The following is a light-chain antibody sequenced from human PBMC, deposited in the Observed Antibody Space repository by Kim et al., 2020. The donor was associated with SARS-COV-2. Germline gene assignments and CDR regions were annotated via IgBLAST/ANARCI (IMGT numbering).Light chain of an antibody. J-gene: IGLJ2*01. CDR1: KLGDKH. Sequence: SYELTQPPSVSVSPGQTARITCSGDKLGDKHACWYQQKPGQSPLLVIYQDNKRPSGIPERFSGSNSGNTATLTISGTQAMDEADYYCQAWDRSTWVFGGGTQLTVL. CDR3: QAWDRSTWV. CDR2: QDN. V-gene: IGLV3-1*01.